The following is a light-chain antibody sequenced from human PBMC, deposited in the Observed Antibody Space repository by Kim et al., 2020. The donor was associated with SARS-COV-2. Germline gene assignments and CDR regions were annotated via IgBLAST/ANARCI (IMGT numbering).Light chain of an antibody. CDR3: QQYSSYSPLT. J-gene: IGKJ4*01. CDR1: QSINNW. CDR2: DAS. Sequence: DIQMTQSPSTLSASVGDRVTITFRASQSINNWLAWFQQKRKAPKALIHDASNLEGGAPSRFSGSGSGTEFTLTISSLQPDDFATYYCQQYSSYSPLTFGGGTKVDIK. V-gene: IGKV1-5*01.